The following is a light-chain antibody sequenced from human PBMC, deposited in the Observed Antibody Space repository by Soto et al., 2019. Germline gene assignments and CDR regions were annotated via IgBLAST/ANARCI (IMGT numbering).Light chain of an antibody. CDR2: GAS. Sequence: EIVLTQSPGTLSLSPGERATLSCRASQSINNRYLAWYQQKPGQAPRLLIYGASSRATGIPDRFIGSGSGTDFTLPISRLEPEDFAVYYRQQFGSSPGFTFGPGTKVDIK. J-gene: IGKJ3*01. CDR3: QQFGSSPGFT. CDR1: QSINNRY. V-gene: IGKV3-20*01.